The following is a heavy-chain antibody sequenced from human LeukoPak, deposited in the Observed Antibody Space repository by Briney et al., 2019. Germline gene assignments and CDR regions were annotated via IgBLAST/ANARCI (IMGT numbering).Heavy chain of an antibody. V-gene: IGHV3-74*01. CDR3: ARSGYSSSLLDY. CDR2: INSDGSST. CDR1: GFTFSSYW. D-gene: IGHD6-13*01. J-gene: IGHJ4*02. Sequence: PGGSLRLPCAASGFTFSSYWMHWVRQAPGKGLVWVSRINSDGSSTSYADSVKGRFTISRDNAKNSLYLQMNSLRAEDTAVYYCARSGYSSSLLDYWGQGTLVTVSS.